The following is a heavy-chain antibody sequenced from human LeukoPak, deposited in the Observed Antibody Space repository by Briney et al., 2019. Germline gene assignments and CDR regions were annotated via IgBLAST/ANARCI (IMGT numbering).Heavy chain of an antibody. Sequence: SETLSLTCTVSGGSISSGGYYWSWIRQPAGKGLEWIGRIYTSGSTNYNPSLKSRVTMSVDTSKNQFSLKLSSVTAADTAVYYCARSYSSTAFDIWGQGTMVTVSS. J-gene: IGHJ3*02. V-gene: IGHV4-61*02. CDR2: IYTSGST. CDR3: ARSYSSTAFDI. D-gene: IGHD2-2*01. CDR1: GGSISSGGYY.